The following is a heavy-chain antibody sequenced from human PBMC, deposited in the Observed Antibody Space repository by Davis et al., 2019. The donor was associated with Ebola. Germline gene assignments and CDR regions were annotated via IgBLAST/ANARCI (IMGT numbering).Heavy chain of an antibody. Sequence: GESLKISCAASGFTFSNYAMSWVRQAPGKGLEWVSGISGSGATTYYADSVKGRFTNSRDNSKNTLYLQMNSLRAEDTAVYYCAREGVDDFWSGYLYYFDYWGQGTLVTVSS. J-gene: IGHJ4*02. CDR1: GFTFSNYA. V-gene: IGHV3-23*01. CDR2: ISGSGATT. D-gene: IGHD3-3*01. CDR3: AREGVDDFWSGYLYYFDY.